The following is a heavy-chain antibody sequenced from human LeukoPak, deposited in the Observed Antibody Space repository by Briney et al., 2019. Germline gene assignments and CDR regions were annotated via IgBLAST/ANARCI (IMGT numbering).Heavy chain of an antibody. CDR1: GYTFINHA. CDR2: INIGNGNT. CDR3: ARRLGRSFDY. Sequence: ASVTVSCTASGYTFINHAIHWVRLAPGQRLEWMGWINIGNGNTKYSQNFQGRITITRDTSATTAYMDLSSLRSEDTAMYYCARRLGRSFDYWGQGTLVTVSS. D-gene: IGHD2-21*01. V-gene: IGHV1-3*04. J-gene: IGHJ4*02.